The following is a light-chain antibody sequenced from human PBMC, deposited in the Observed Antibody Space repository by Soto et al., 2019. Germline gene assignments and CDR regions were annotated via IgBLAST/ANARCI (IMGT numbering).Light chain of an antibody. J-gene: IGLJ3*02. Sequence: QSVLTQPPSVSGAPGQRVTISCAGSSSNIGAGHDVHWYHQIPGTAPRLLIFENNNRPSGVPDRFFVSKSGSSASLAITGLQTEDEDDYYCQSYDSSLNSFVFGGGTKLTVL. CDR3: QSYDSSLNSFV. CDR2: ENN. V-gene: IGLV1-40*01. CDR1: SSNIGAGHD.